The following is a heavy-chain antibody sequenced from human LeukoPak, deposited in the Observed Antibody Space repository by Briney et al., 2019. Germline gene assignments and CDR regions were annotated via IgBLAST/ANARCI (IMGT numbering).Heavy chain of an antibody. V-gene: IGHV3-30*18. CDR2: ISYDGSNK. CDR1: GFTFSSYG. Sequence: GGSLRLSCAASGFTFSSYGMHWVRQAPGKGLEWVAVISYDGSNKYYADSVKGRFTISRDNSKNTLYLQMNSLRAEDTAVYYCAKDEVEHGLDYRGQGTLVTVSS. CDR3: AKDEVEHGLDY. D-gene: IGHD2-21*01. J-gene: IGHJ4*02.